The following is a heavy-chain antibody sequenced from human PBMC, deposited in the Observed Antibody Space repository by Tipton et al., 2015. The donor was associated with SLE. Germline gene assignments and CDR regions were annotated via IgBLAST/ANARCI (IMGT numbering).Heavy chain of an antibody. D-gene: IGHD3-3*01. CDR3: ARDRTEWFGNYFDF. CDR2: LTSSGSTI. CDR1: GFTFSSYA. V-gene: IGHV3-48*03. J-gene: IGHJ4*02. Sequence: SLRLSCAASGFTFSSYAMGWVRQAPGKGLEWVAALTSSGSTIYYADSVKGRFTISRDNAKNSLYLQMNSLRTEDTAVYYCARDRTEWFGNYFDFWGQGTLVTVSS.